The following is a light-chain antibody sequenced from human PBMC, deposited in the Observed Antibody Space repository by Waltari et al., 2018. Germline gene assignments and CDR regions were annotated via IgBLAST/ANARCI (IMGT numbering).Light chain of an antibody. CDR1: QSVGRS. V-gene: IGKV3-20*01. CDR2: GAS. Sequence: EIVLTQSPGTLSLSPGERATLSCRASQSVGRSLAWYQQQPGQAPRLLIYGASNRAAGIPDRFSGSGSGTDFSLTNSRLEPEDLVVYYCQHYVRLPATFGQGTKVEIK. J-gene: IGKJ1*01. CDR3: QHYVRLPAT.